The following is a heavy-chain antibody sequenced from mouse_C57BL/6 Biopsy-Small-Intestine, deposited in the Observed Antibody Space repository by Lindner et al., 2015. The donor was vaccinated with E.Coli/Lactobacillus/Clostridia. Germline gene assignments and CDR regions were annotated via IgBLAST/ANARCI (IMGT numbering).Heavy chain of an antibody. CDR1: GFSLTSFG. V-gene: IGHV2-6*01. D-gene: IGHD2-3*01. Sequence: VQLQESGPGLVXPSQSLSITCTVSGFSLTSFGVDWVRQSPGKGLEWLGVIWTNGRTNYNSVFKSRLSISKDNSKSQVFLKMDSQQTDDTAMYYCASARGDGSFAYWGQGTLVTVSA. J-gene: IGHJ3*01. CDR2: IWTNGRT. CDR3: ASARGDGSFAY.